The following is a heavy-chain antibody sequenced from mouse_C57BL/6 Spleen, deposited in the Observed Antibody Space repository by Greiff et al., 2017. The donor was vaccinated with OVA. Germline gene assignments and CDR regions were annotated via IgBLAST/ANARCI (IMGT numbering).Heavy chain of an antibody. J-gene: IGHJ4*01. Sequence: EVKLMESGGGLVKPGGSLKLSCAASGFTFSDYGMHWVRQAPEKGLEWVAYISSDSSTIYYADTVKGRFTISRDNAKNTLFLQMTSLRSENTAMYYCARSRGGAMDYWGQGTSVTVSS. CDR3: ARSRGGAMDY. V-gene: IGHV5-17*01. CDR2: ISSDSSTI. CDR1: GFTFSDYG.